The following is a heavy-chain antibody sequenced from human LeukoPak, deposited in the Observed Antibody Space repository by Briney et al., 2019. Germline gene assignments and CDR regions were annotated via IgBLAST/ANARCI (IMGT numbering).Heavy chain of an antibody. V-gene: IGHV4-34*01. CDR2: INHSGST. D-gene: IGHD5-18*01. Sequence: PSETLSLTCAVYGGSFSGYYWSWIRQPPGKGLEWIGEINHSGSTNYNPSLKSRVTISVDTSKNQFSLKLSSATAADTAVYYCARGGYSYGHGYFDLWGRGTLVTVSS. CDR1: GGSFSGYY. J-gene: IGHJ2*01. CDR3: ARGGYSYGHGYFDL.